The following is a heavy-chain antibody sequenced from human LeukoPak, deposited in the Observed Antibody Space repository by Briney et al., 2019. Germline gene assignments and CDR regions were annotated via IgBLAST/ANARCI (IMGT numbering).Heavy chain of an antibody. CDR2: IIPIFGTA. CDR1: GGTFSSYA. Sequence: ASVKVSCKASGGTFSSYAISWVRQAPGQGLEWMGGIIPIFGTANYAQKFQGRVTITADESTSTAYMELSSLRSEDTAVYYCARSLILSSSWYYFDYWGQGTLVTVSS. V-gene: IGHV1-69*01. CDR3: ARSLILSSSWYYFDY. J-gene: IGHJ4*02. D-gene: IGHD6-13*01.